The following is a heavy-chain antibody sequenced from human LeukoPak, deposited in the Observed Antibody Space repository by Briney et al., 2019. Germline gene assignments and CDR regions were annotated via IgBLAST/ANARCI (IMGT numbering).Heavy chain of an antibody. CDR1: GFTFSSYW. D-gene: IGHD6-19*01. CDR2: INSDGSST. J-gene: IGHJ4*02. CDR3: ARDRTVAGTDY. V-gene: IGHV3-74*01. Sequence: GGSLRLSCAASGFTFSSYWMHWVRQAPGKGLVWVSRINSDGSSTSYGDSVKGRFTISRDNAKNTLYLQMNSLRAEDTAVYYCARDRTVAGTDYWGQGTLVTVSS.